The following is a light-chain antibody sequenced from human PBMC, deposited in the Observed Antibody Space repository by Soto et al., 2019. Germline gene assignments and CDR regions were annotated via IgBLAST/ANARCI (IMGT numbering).Light chain of an antibody. CDR2: DAS. J-gene: IGKJ5*01. Sequence: DIQMTQSPSSLSASVGDRVTITCQASHDISNYLNWYQQKPGKAPKLLIYDASNLETGVPSRFSGSGSATDFSLTITSLQPEDIVTYYCQQYDDVPITVGQGTRLEIK. CDR1: HDISNY. CDR3: QQYDDVPIT. V-gene: IGKV1-33*01.